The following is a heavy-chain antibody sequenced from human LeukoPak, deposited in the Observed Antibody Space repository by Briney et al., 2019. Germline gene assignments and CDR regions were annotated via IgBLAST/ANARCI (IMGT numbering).Heavy chain of an antibody. CDR1: GFTFSDYY. CDR3: ARENGHIYGYAFLDQ. V-gene: IGHV3-11*01. J-gene: IGHJ4*02. Sequence: GGSLRLSCAASGFTFSDYYMSWVRPAPWKGLEWVSAISGSGGSIYYADSVKGRFTISRDSSKNTLYLQTNSLRAEDTAFYFCARENGHIYGYAFLDQWGQGTLVTVSS. D-gene: IGHD5-18*01. CDR2: ISGSGGSI.